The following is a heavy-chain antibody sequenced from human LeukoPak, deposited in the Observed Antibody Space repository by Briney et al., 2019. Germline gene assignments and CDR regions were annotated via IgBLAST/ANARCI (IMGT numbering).Heavy chain of an antibody. CDR3: ASRGARAPGSYVPFDY. D-gene: IGHD1-26*01. CDR1: GYTFTSHG. V-gene: IGHV1-18*01. J-gene: IGHJ4*02. Sequence: ASVKVSCKASGYTFTSHGISWVRQAPGQGLEWMGWISAYNGNTNYAQKLQGRVTMTTDTSTSTAYMELRSLRSDDTAVYYCASRGARAPGSYVPFDYWGQGTLVTVSS. CDR2: ISAYNGNT.